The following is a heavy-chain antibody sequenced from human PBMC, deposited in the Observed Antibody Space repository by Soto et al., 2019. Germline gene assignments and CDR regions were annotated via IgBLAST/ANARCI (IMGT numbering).Heavy chain of an antibody. Sequence: GGSLRLSCAASGFTFSNAWMSWVRQAPGKGLEWVGRIKSKNDGGTTDYAAPVKGRFTISRDDSKNTLYLQMNSLKTEDTAVYYCTTDVTGEGDYWGQGTLVTVSS. CDR1: GFTFSNAW. CDR2: IKSKNDGGTT. D-gene: IGHD7-27*01. CDR3: TTDVTGEGDY. J-gene: IGHJ4*02. V-gene: IGHV3-15*01.